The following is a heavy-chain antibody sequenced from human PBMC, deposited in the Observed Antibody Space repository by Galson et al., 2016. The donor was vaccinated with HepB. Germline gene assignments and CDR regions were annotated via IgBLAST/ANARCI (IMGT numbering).Heavy chain of an antibody. CDR1: GYSFTTYW. CDR2: IYPGDSDT. D-gene: IGHD6-13*01. V-gene: IGHV5-51*01. CDR3: ARTVSIAAAGGADY. J-gene: IGHJ4*02. Sequence: QSGAEVKTPGESLKISCKGSGYSFTTYWIGWVRQMPGKGLEWTGMIYPGDSDTRYSPSFQGQVTISADQSINTAYLQWSSLKASDTAMYYCARTVSIAAAGGADYWGQGTLVTVSS.